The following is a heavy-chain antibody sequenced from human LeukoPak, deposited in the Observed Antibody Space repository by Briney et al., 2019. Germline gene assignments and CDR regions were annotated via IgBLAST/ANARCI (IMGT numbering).Heavy chain of an antibody. CDR1: GFTFSNYI. Sequence: GGSLRLSCVVSGFTFSNYIMNWVRQAPGKGLEWVSSISSRSSSIYYLDSVKGRFTISRANAKNSLYLQMNSLTDEDTAVYYCARVIRRFGEFSSDYWGQGTLVTVSS. CDR2: ISSRSSSI. J-gene: IGHJ4*02. D-gene: IGHD3-10*01. V-gene: IGHV3-48*02. CDR3: ARVIRRFGEFSSDY.